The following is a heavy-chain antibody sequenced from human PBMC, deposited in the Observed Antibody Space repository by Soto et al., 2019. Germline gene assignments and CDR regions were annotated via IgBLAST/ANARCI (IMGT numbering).Heavy chain of an antibody. Sequence: PSETLSLTCTVSGGSISSYYWSWIRQPAGKGLEWIGRIYTSGSTNYNPSLKSRVTMSVDTSKNQFSLKLSSVTAADTAVYYCASDSSEYDILSGYYGCDYYYYGMDVWGQGTTVTVSS. V-gene: IGHV4-4*07. CDR1: GGSISSYY. J-gene: IGHJ6*02. CDR3: ASDSSEYDILSGYYGCDYYYYGMDV. CDR2: IYTSGST. D-gene: IGHD3-9*01.